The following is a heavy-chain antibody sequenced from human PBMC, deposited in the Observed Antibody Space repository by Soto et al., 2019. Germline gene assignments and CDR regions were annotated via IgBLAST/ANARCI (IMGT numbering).Heavy chain of an antibody. Sequence: LRLSCVGSGFTFSNYWMHWVRQAPGKGLEWVSRVKSDGSSTSYADSVKGRFTISRDNAKNTLYLQMNSLRADDTAVYYCARAGFSTSWLGILATGAHGVEIDFWGQGTLVTVSS. CDR3: ARAGFSTSWLGILATGAHGVEIDF. V-gene: IGHV3-74*01. J-gene: IGHJ4*02. CDR1: GFTFSNYW. CDR2: VKSDGSST. D-gene: IGHD6-13*01.